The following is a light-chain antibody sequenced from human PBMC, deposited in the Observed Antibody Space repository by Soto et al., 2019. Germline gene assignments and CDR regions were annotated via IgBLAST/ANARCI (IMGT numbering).Light chain of an antibody. J-gene: IGKJ1*01. CDR2: AAS. V-gene: IGKV1-39*01. Sequence: DIQMTQYPSPLSASVGDRVTITCRASQSISTDLNWYQQKPGKAPQLLIYAASTLQSWVPSRFSGSGSGTDVRPTISCLQPDDIASYCCQRSCSSPRTFGQGTNV. CDR1: QSISTD. CDR3: QRSCSSPRT.